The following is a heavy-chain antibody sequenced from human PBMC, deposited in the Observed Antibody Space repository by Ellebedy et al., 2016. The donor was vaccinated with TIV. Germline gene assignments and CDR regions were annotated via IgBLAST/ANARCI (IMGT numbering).Heavy chain of an antibody. D-gene: IGHD2-15*01. V-gene: IGHV1-2*02. CDR2: INPKTGGT. CDR1: AYKFSDYY. J-gene: IGHJ4*02. Sequence: ASVKVSXXPSAYKFSDYYIHWLRHAPGQGLEWMGWINPKTGGTDYAQKFQGRVTLTSDTSTNTAYMDLISLTSDDTAVYYCARGVFVTVALDFWGQGTLVTVSS. CDR3: ARGVFVTVALDF.